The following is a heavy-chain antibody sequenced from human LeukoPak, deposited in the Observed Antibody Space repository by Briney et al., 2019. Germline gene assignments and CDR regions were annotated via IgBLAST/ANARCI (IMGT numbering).Heavy chain of an antibody. CDR2: ISYDGSNK. V-gene: IGHV3-30*18. CDR3: AKDIMVRGVITIYYYYYGMDV. J-gene: IGHJ6*02. D-gene: IGHD3-10*01. Sequence: GESLRLSCVASGFIFDNYNMNWVRQAPGKGLEWVAVISYDGSNKYYADSVKGRFTISRDNSKNTLYLQMNSLRAEDTAVYYCAKDIMVRGVITIYYYYYGMDVWGQGTTVTVSS. CDR1: GFIFDNYN.